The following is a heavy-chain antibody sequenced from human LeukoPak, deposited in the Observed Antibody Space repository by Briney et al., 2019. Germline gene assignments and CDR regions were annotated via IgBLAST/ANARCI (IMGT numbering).Heavy chain of an antibody. J-gene: IGHJ4*02. CDR1: GDSLSSHF. CDR3: ARQSATMVRGVIISYYFDY. Sequence: SETLSLTCTVSGDSLSSHFWSWIRQPPGKGLEWIGYIHGSGSTHYDPSLRGRVTISEDTSKKQFSLKLTSVTAADTAVYYCARQSATMVRGVIISYYFDYWGQGTLVTVSS. CDR2: IHGSGST. D-gene: IGHD3-10*01. V-gene: IGHV4-59*08.